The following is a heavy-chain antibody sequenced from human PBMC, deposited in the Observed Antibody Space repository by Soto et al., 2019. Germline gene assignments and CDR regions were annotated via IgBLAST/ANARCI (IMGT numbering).Heavy chain of an antibody. D-gene: IGHD3-3*01. J-gene: IGHJ6*02. Sequence: QLVQSGAEVKKPGSSVRVSCKASGGIFNNYSVNWVRQAPGQGVEWMGGIIPVFDLIKYELRFQDRLAISADTSTNTAYMDLSSLRSEDTAVYYCARGFSGVDGFFFGMDVWGQGTTVIVSS. V-gene: IGHV1-69*17. CDR2: IIPVFDLI. CDR1: GGIFNNYS. CDR3: ARGFSGVDGFFFGMDV.